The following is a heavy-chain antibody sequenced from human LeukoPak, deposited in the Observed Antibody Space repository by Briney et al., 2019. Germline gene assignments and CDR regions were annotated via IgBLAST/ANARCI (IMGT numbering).Heavy chain of an antibody. CDR3: ATVYDYSNTGRLGAFDI. D-gene: IGHD4-11*01. CDR2: VDPEDGET. J-gene: IGHJ3*02. CDR1: GYTFTDYY. V-gene: IGHV1-69-2*01. Sequence: GASVKVSCKASGYTFTDYYMHWVQQAPGKGLEWMGRVDPEDGETIYAEKFQGRVTITADTSTDTAYMELSSLRSEDTAVYYCATVYDYSNTGRLGAFDIWGQGTMVTVSS.